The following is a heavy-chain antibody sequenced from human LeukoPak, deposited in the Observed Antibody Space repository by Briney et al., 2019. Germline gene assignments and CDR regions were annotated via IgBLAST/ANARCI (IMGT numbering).Heavy chain of an antibody. CDR3: ASGVYSSGWYYFDY. D-gene: IGHD6-19*01. Sequence: SVKVSCKASGGTFSSYAISWVRQAPGKGLEWMGRIIPILGIANYAQKFQGRVTITADKSTSTAYMELSSLRSEDTAVYYCASGVYSSGWYYFDYWGQGTLVTVSS. J-gene: IGHJ4*02. CDR2: IIPILGIA. CDR1: GGTFSSYA. V-gene: IGHV1-69*04.